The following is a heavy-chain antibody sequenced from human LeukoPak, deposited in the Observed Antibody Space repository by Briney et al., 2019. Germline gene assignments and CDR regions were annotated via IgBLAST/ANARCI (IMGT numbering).Heavy chain of an antibody. D-gene: IGHD3-10*02. Sequence: GGSLRLSCAASGFTFSSYSMNWVRRAPGKGLEWVSVIYSGGSTYYADSVKGRFTISRDNAKNSLYLQMNSLRAEDTAVYYCAELGITMIGGVWGKGTTVTISS. J-gene: IGHJ6*04. CDR1: GFTFSSYS. V-gene: IGHV3-66*01. CDR2: IYSGGST. CDR3: AELGITMIGGV.